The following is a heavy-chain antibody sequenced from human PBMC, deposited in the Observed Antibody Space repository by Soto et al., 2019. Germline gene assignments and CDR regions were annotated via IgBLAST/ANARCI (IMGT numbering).Heavy chain of an antibody. CDR1: GGSFSGYY. J-gene: IGHJ6*02. Sequence: SETLSLTCAVYGGSFSGYYWSWIRQPPGKGLEWIGEINHSGSTNYNPSLKSRVTISVDTSKNQFSLKLSSVTAADTAVYYCARGPVLLWFGELSPYYYYGMDVWGQGTTVTVSS. CDR2: INHSGST. D-gene: IGHD3-10*01. V-gene: IGHV4-34*01. CDR3: ARGPVLLWFGELSPYYYYGMDV.